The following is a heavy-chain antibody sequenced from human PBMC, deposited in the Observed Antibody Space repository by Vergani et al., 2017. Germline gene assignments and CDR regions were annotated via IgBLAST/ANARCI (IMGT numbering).Heavy chain of an antibody. CDR2: IYTSGST. D-gene: IGHD3-10*01. CDR1: GGSISSGSYY. Sequence: QVQLQESGPGLVKPSQTLSLTCTFSGGSISSGSYYWSWIRQPAGKGLEWIGRIYTSGSTNYNPSLKSRVTISVDTSKNQFSLKLSSVTAADTAVYYCARVPYGKGRYFDYWGQGTLVTVSS. CDR3: ARVPYGKGRYFDY. J-gene: IGHJ4*02. V-gene: IGHV4-61*02.